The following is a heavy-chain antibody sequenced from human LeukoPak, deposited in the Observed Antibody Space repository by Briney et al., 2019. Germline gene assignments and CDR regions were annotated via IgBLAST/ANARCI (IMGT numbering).Heavy chain of an antibody. CDR3: ARAGGYASSWAY. J-gene: IGHJ4*02. CDR1: GFTFTNYA. D-gene: IGHD5-12*01. CDR2: IKQDGSEK. Sequence: PGGSLRLSCAASGFTFTNYAMSWVRQAPGKGLEWVANIKQDGSEKNYVDSVKGRFTISRDNAKNSLDLQMNSLRAEDTAVYYCARAGGYASSWAYWGQGTLVTVSS. V-gene: IGHV3-7*01.